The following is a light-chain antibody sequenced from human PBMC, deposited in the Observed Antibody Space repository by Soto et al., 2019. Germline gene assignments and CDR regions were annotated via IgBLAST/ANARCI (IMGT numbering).Light chain of an antibody. Sequence: DIQMTQSPSSLSASVGDRVTITCRASQDIRIALDWFQQKPGKAPRRLIYGSSSLQNGVPSRFRGGGSGTEFTLTISSLQPEDFATYFGLQRSSLPWAFGQGTKVDVK. J-gene: IGKJ1*01. CDR3: LQRSSLPWA. V-gene: IGKV1-17*01. CDR2: GSS. CDR1: QDIRIA.